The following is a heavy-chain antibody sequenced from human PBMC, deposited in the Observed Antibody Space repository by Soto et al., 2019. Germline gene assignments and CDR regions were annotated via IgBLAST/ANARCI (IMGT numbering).Heavy chain of an antibody. D-gene: IGHD4-17*01. V-gene: IGHV2-5*02. J-gene: IGHJ6*02. CDR2: IYWDDDK. Sequence: QITLKESGPTLVKPTQTLTLTCTFSGFSLSTSGVGVGWIRQPPGKALEWLALIYWDDDKRYSPSLKSRLTITKDTSKNQVVLTMTNMDPVDTATYYCAHRQPTATRRDYYGMDVWGQGTTVTVSS. CDR1: GFSLSTSGVG. CDR3: AHRQPTATRRDYYGMDV.